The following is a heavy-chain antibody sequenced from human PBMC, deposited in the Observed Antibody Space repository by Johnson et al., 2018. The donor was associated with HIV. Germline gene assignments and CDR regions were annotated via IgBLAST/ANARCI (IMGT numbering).Heavy chain of an antibody. D-gene: IGHD1-7*01. V-gene: IGHV3-30*04. CDR1: GFTFSSHP. Sequence: QVQLVESGGGVVQPGRSLRLSCAASGFTFSSHPMHWVRQAPGKGLEWVAVISYDGSNKYYADSVKGQFTISRDNSKNTLYLQMNSLRAEDTAVYYCAKDRRELPSPFDIWGQGTMVTVSS. CDR3: AKDRRELPSPFDI. J-gene: IGHJ3*02. CDR2: ISYDGSNK.